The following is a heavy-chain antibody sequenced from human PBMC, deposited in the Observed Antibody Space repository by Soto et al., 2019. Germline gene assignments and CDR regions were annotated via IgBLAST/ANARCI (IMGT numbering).Heavy chain of an antibody. CDR3: ARHRSWGYSSDPYNWFNP. J-gene: IGHJ5*02. Sequence: QLQLQESGPGLVKPSETLSLTCTVSGDSISSSSSSWGWIRQPPGKGLEWIGSISYSGSTYYNPSLESRVTISVDTSNNQFSLNLSPVTAADTAVYYCARHRSWGYSSDPYNWFNPWCQGTLVTVSS. CDR1: GDSISSSSSS. D-gene: IGHD6-19*01. V-gene: IGHV4-39*01. CDR2: ISYSGST.